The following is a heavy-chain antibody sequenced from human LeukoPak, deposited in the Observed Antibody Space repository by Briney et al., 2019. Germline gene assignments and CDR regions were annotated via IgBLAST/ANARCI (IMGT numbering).Heavy chain of an antibody. CDR1: GYTFTSYD. CDR3: ARDGSLIYDSSGYSDY. V-gene: IGHV1-8*01. D-gene: IGHD3-22*01. Sequence: GASVKVSCKASGYTFTSYDINWVRQATGQGLEWMGWMNPNSGNTGYAQKFQGRVTMTRNTSISTAYMELSSLRSEDTAVYYCARDGSLIYDSSGYSDYWGQGTLVTVSP. J-gene: IGHJ4*02. CDR2: MNPNSGNT.